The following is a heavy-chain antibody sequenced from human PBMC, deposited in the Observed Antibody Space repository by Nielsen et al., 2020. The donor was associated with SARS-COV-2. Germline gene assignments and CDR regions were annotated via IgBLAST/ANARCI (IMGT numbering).Heavy chain of an antibody. Sequence: ASVKVSCKVSGYTLTELSMHWVRQAPGKGLEWMGGFDPEDGETIYAQKFQGRVTMTEDTSTDTAYMELNSLRSEDTAVYYCATGAAAGTQNWFDPWGQGTLVTVSS. V-gene: IGHV1-24*01. CDR1: GYTLTELS. J-gene: IGHJ5*02. D-gene: IGHD6-13*01. CDR2: FDPEDGET. CDR3: ATGAAAGTQNWFDP.